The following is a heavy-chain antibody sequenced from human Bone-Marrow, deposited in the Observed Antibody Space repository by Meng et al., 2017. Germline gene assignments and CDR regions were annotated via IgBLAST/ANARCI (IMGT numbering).Heavy chain of an antibody. CDR3: ARVMAVAADFDY. CDR1: GYTFTSYY. J-gene: IGHJ4*02. CDR2: INPSGGST. Sequence: ASVKVSCKASGYTFTSYYMHWLRQAPRQGLEWMGIINPSGGSTSYAQKFQGRVTMTRDTSTSTVYMELSSLRSEDTAVYYCARVMAVAADFDYWGQGTLVTVSS. V-gene: IGHV1-46*01. D-gene: IGHD6-19*01.